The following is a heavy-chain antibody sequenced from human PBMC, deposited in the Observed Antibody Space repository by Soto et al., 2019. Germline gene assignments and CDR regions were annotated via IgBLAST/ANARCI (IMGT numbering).Heavy chain of an antibody. CDR2: IWYDGSNK. CDR1: GFTFSSYG. D-gene: IGHD3-10*01. Sequence: GGSLRLSCAASGFTFSSYGMHWVRQAPGKGLEWVAVIWYDGSNKYYADSVKGRFTISRDNSKNTLYLQMNSLRAEDTAVYYCARDSAYGSGSYYLWGQGTMVTVSS. J-gene: IGHJ3*01. V-gene: IGHV3-33*01. CDR3: ARDSAYGSGSYYL.